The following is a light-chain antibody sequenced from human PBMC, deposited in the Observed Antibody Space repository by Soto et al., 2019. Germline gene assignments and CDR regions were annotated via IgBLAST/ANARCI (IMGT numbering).Light chain of an antibody. CDR3: QQLNSYPHA. V-gene: IGKV1-9*01. J-gene: IGKJ2*01. CDR1: QGISSY. CDR2: AAS. Sequence: DIQLTQSPSFLSESVGDRVTITCRASQGISSYLAWYQQKPGKAPKLLIYAASTLQSGVPSRFSGSGSGTEFTLTISSLQPEDCATDYCQQLNSYPHAFGQGTKLEIK.